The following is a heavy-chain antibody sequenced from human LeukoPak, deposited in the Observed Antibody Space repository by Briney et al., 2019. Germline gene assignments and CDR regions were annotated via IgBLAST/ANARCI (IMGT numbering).Heavy chain of an antibody. V-gene: IGHV4-59*06. CDR1: GGSISNYY. D-gene: IGHD3-10*01. CDR3: ANYGSGSYRFDP. Sequence: SETLSLTCTVSGGSISNYYWSWIRQHPGKGLEWIGYIHHSGSTYYNPSLKSRLIISLDTSKNQFSLKLNSVTAADTAVYYCANYGSGSYRFDPWGQGTLVTVSS. J-gene: IGHJ5*02. CDR2: IHHSGST.